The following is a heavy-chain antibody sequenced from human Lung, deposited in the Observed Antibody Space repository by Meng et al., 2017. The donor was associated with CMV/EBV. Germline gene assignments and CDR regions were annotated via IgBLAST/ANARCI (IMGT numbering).Heavy chain of an antibody. Sequence: GESXKISXAASGFTFSSYAMSWVRQAPGKGLEWVSAISGSGGSTYYADSVKGRFTISRDNSKNTLYLQMNSLRAEETAVYYCAKDRGDGDAIAWFGYYYYGMDVWGQGTTVTVSS. CDR3: AKDRGDGDAIAWFGYYYYGMDV. CDR1: GFTFSSYA. D-gene: IGHD3-10*01. V-gene: IGHV3-23*01. J-gene: IGHJ6*02. CDR2: ISGSGGST.